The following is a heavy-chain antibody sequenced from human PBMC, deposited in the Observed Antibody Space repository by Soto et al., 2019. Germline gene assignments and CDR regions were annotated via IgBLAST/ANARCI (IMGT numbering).Heavy chain of an antibody. J-gene: IGHJ6*02. V-gene: IGHV3-23*01. CDR2: ISGSGGST. CDR1: GFTFSSYA. CDR3: AKAPVVPAAPFGYYYYGMDV. D-gene: IGHD2-2*01. Sequence: EEQLLESGGDLVQPGGSLRLSCAASGFTFSSYAMSWVRQAPGKGLEWVSAISGSGGSTYYVDSVKGRFTISRDNSKNTLYLQMNSLRAEDTAVYYCAKAPVVPAAPFGYYYYGMDVWGQGTTVTVSS.